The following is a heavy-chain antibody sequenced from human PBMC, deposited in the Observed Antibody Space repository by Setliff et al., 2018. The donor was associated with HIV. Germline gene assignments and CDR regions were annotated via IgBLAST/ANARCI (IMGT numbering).Heavy chain of an antibody. Sequence: GSLRLSCAASGFTFSSYWMYWVRQAPGKGLVWVSRINSDGSSTSYADSAKGRFTISRDNAKNTLFLQMNSLRAEDTAVYYCARDVKGYIYGSTYWYFDLWGRGALVTVSS. CDR2: INSDGSST. V-gene: IGHV3-74*01. J-gene: IGHJ2*01. CDR3: ARDVKGYIYGSTYWYFDL. CDR1: GFTFSSYW. D-gene: IGHD5-18*01.